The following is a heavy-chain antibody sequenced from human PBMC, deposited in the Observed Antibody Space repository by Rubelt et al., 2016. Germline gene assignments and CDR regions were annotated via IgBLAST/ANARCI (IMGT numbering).Heavy chain of an antibody. Sequence: QVQLQESGPGLVKPSETLSLTCTVSGGSISSYYWSWIRQPPGKGLEWIGYIYYSGSTNYNPSLKSRVTISVDTSKNQFSLKLSSVTAADTAVYYCARDLYVVDDGMDVWGQGTTVTVSS. V-gene: IGHV4-59*12. J-gene: IGHJ6*02. CDR3: ARDLYVVDDGMDV. CDR2: IYYSGST. D-gene: IGHD3-16*01. CDR1: GGSISSYY.